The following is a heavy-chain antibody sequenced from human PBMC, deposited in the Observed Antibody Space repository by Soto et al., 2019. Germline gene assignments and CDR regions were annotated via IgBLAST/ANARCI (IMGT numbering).Heavy chain of an antibody. V-gene: IGHV4-4*07. J-gene: IGHJ5*02. CDR2: FSTSGST. CDR1: GGSISSYY. Sequence: SETLSLTFTVSGGSISSYYWNWIRQPAGKGLEWIGRFSTSGSTNYNPSLRSRATMSVDTSKNQFSLKLSSVTAADTAVYYCARGYRWFDPWGQGTLVTVSS. CDR3: ARGYRWFDP. D-gene: IGHD2-2*02.